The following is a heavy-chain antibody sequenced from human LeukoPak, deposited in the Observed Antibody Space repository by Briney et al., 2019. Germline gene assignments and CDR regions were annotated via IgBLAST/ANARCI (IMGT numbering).Heavy chain of an antibody. CDR1: GGSFSGYY. D-gene: IGHD6-19*01. CDR2: INHSGST. Sequence: PSETLSLTCAVYGGSFSGYYWSWIRQPPGKGLEWIGEINHSGSTNYNPSLKSRVTISVDTSKNQFSLKLSYVTAADTAVYYCARHPRQWLVPGYFDYWGQGTLVTVSS. V-gene: IGHV4-34*01. J-gene: IGHJ4*02. CDR3: ARHPRQWLVPGYFDY.